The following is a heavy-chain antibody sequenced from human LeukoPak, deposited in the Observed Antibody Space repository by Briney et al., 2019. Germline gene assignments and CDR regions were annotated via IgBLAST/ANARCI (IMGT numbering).Heavy chain of an antibody. Sequence: SETLSLTCAVYGGSFSGYYWSWIRQPPGKGLEWIGEINHSGSTNYNPSLKSRVTISVDTSKNQFSLKLSSVTAADTAVYYCARGGSWVRWYNQNWFDPWGQGTLVTVSS. D-gene: IGHD1-14*01. J-gene: IGHJ5*02. CDR3: ARGGSWVRWYNQNWFDP. CDR2: INHSGST. CDR1: GGSFSGYY. V-gene: IGHV4-34*01.